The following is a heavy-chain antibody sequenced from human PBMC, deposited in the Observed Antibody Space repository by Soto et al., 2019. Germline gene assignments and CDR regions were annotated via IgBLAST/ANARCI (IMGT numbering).Heavy chain of an antibody. J-gene: IGHJ6*02. D-gene: IGHD5-18*01. V-gene: IGHV3-33*01. CDR3: ARDRVETRYYYYGMEV. CDR2: IWYDGSNK. Sequence: GGSLRLSCGSSVFTFSSYGMHCVRHSPGKWLEWVAVIWYDGSNKYYADSVKGRFTISRDNYKNTLYLQMNSLRAEDTAVYYCARDRVETRYYYYGMEVWGQVTTGNVSS. CDR1: VFTFSSYG.